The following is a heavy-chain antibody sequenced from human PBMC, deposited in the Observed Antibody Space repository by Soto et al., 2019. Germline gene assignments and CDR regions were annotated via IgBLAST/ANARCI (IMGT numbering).Heavy chain of an antibody. J-gene: IGHJ4*02. V-gene: IGHV4-34*01. D-gene: IGHD5-18*01. CDR1: GGSFSGYY. CDR2: INHSGST. CDR3: AGRRRPSGYSDGSYWGCSMVY. Sequence: QVQLQQWGAGLLKPSETLSLTCAVYGGSFSGYYWSWIRQPPGKGLEWIGEINHSGSTNYNASLKSRCKISVDTPKNQFALKQCSVAAADTAVYYSAGRRRPSGYSDGSYWGCSMVYWGQGTLVTVAS.